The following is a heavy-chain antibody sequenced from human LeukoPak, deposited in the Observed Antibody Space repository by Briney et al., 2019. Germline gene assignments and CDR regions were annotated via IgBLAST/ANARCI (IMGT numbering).Heavy chain of an antibody. J-gene: IGHJ4*02. D-gene: IGHD3-3*01. CDR2: IWYDGSNR. Sequence: LPGGSLRLSCAASGLTFSSYGMHWVRQAPGKGLEWVAVIWYDGSNRYYADSVKGRFTISRDNSKNTLYLQMNSLRAEDTAVYYCAKGDYDFWSGLDYWGQGTLVTVSS. V-gene: IGHV3-33*06. CDR1: GLTFSSYG. CDR3: AKGDYDFWSGLDY.